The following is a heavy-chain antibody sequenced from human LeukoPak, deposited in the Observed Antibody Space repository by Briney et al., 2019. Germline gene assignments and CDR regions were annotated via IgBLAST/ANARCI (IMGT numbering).Heavy chain of an antibody. Sequence: PGGSLRLSCAASGFTFSSYAMSWVRQAPGKGLEWVSAVSGSGGSTYYADSVKGRFTISRDNSKNTLYLQMNSLRAEDTAVYYCAKSLSAGTTISAFDIWGQGTMVTVSS. V-gene: IGHV3-23*01. CDR2: VSGSGGST. CDR3: AKSLSAGTTISAFDI. D-gene: IGHD1-7*01. J-gene: IGHJ3*02. CDR1: GFTFSSYA.